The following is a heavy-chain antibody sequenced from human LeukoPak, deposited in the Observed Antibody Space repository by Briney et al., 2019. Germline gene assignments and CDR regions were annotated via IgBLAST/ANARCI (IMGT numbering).Heavy chain of an antibody. Sequence: GGSLRLSCAASGSTFSNYWMSWVRQAPGKGLEWVANIKEDGSEKYYVDSVKGRFTISRDNAKNSLYLQMNSLRAEDTAVYYCANLRLLGFDSWGQGTLVTVSS. CDR3: ANLRLLGFDS. CDR2: IKEDGSEK. CDR1: GSTFSNYW. D-gene: IGHD2-21*02. V-gene: IGHV3-7*01. J-gene: IGHJ4*02.